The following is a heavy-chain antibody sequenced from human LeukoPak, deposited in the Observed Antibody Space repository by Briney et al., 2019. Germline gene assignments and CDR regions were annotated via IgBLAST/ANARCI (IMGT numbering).Heavy chain of an antibody. V-gene: IGHV3-43*02. Sequence: GGSLRLSCAASGFTFDDYAMHWVRQAPGKGLEWVSLISGDGGSTYYADSVKGRFTISRDNSKNSLYLQMNSLRTEDTALYYCAKGQYYDILTGYFDYWCQGTLVTVSS. CDR2: ISGDGGST. J-gene: IGHJ4*02. CDR3: AKGQYYDILTGYFDY. D-gene: IGHD3-9*01. CDR1: GFTFDDYA.